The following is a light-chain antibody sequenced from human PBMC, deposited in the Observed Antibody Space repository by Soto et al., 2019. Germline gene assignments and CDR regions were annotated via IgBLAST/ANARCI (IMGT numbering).Light chain of an antibody. Sequence: IVLTQSPATLSLWPRETAILSCRASQTVSSYLSWYQHKPGQAPRLLIYDASKRAPGIPARFSGSGSGTDFTLTISSLEPEDFAVYYCQQRSTSITFGQX. J-gene: IGKJ5*01. CDR2: DAS. CDR3: QQRSTSIT. CDR1: QTVSSY. V-gene: IGKV3-11*01.